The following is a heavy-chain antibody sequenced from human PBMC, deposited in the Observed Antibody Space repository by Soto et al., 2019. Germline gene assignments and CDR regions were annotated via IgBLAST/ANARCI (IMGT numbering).Heavy chain of an antibody. J-gene: IGHJ4*02. Sequence: QLQLQESGPGLVKPSETLSLTCTVSGGSFSSSSYYWGWIRQPPGKGLECIGSIYYSGSTYYNPSLKSRVTISVDTSKNQFSLKLSSVTAADTAVYYCARHWFGEYVPYYFDYWGQGTLVTVSS. V-gene: IGHV4-39*01. D-gene: IGHD3-10*01. CDR2: IYYSGST. CDR1: GGSFSSSSYY. CDR3: ARHWFGEYVPYYFDY.